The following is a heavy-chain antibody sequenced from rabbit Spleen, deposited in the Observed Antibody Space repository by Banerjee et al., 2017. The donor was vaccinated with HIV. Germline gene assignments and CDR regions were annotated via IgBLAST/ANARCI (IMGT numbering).Heavy chain of an antibody. CDR1: GVSFSGNSY. CDR3: ARDTSSSFSSYGMDL. V-gene: IGHV1S40*01. Sequence: QSLEESGGDLVKPGASLTLTCIASGVSFSGNSYMCWVRQAPGKGLEWIACIDTGSSGFAYFASGAKGRFTISKTSSTTVTLQMTSLTAADTATYFCARDTSSSFSSYGMDLWGQGTLVTVS. J-gene: IGHJ6*01. D-gene: IGHD1-1*01. CDR2: IDTGSSGFA.